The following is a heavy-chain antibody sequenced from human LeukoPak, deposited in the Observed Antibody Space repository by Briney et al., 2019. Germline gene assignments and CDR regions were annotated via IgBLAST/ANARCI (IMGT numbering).Heavy chain of an antibody. CDR2: IWYDGSNK. V-gene: IGHV3-33*01. Sequence: GRSLRLSCAASGFTFSSYGMHWVRQAPGKGLEGVAVIWYDGSNKYYADSVKGRFTISRDNSKNTLYLQMNRLRAEDTAVYYCARNLGTTSYYFDYWGQGTLVTVSS. J-gene: IGHJ4*02. CDR1: GFTFSSYG. D-gene: IGHD1-14*01. CDR3: ARNLGTTSYYFDY.